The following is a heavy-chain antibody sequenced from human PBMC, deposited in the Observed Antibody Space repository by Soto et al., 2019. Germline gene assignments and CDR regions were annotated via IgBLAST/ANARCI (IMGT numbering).Heavy chain of an antibody. CDR1: GGTFSSYA. Sequence: SVKVSCKASGGTFSSYAISWVRQAPGQGLEWMGGIIPIFGTANYAQKFQGRVTITADESTSTAYMELCSLRSEDTAVYYCARDLAAAGPLYYYYGMDVWGQGTTVTVSS. CDR3: ARDLAAAGPLYYYYGMDV. D-gene: IGHD6-13*01. CDR2: IIPIFGTA. V-gene: IGHV1-69*13. J-gene: IGHJ6*02.